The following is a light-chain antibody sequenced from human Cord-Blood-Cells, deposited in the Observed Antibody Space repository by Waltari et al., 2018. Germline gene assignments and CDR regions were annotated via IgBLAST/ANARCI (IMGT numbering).Light chain of an antibody. CDR1: QSISSY. CDR3: QQSYSTPRYT. Sequence: DIQMTQSTSSLSASVGDRVTITCRASQSISSYLNWYQQKPGKAPKLLIYAASSLQSGVPSRFSGSGSGTDFTLTISSLQHEDFATYYCQQSYSTPRYTFGQGTKLEIK. J-gene: IGKJ2*01. V-gene: IGKV1-39*01. CDR2: AAS.